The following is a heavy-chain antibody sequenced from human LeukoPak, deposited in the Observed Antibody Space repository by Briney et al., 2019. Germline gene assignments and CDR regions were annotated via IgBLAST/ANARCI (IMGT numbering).Heavy chain of an antibody. Sequence: ASVKVSCKASGYTFTGYYMRWVRQAPGQGLEWMGWINPNSGGTNYAQKFQGGVTMTRDTSISTAYMELSRLRSDDTAVYYCARASSMIVVVWAYWGQGTLVTVSS. V-gene: IGHV1-2*02. D-gene: IGHD3-22*01. CDR3: ARASSMIVVVWAY. CDR1: GYTFTGYY. J-gene: IGHJ4*02. CDR2: INPNSGGT.